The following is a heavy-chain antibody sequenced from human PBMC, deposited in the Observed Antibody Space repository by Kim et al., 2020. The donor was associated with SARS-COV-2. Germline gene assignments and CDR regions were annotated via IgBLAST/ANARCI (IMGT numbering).Heavy chain of an antibody. CDR2: IYPGDSDT. CDR1: GYSFTSYW. J-gene: IGHJ3*02. D-gene: IGHD3-22*01. V-gene: IGHV5-51*01. CDR3: ARRAPDYYDSSGYYERAFDI. Sequence: GESLKISCKGSGYSFTSYWIGWVRQMPGKGLEWVGIIYPGDSDTRYSPSFQGQVTISADKSISTAYLQWSSLKASDTAMYYCARRAPDYYDSSGYYERAFDIWGQGTMVTVSS.